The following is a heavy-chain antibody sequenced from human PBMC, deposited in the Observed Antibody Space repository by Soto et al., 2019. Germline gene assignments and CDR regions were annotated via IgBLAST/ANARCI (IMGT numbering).Heavy chain of an antibody. J-gene: IGHJ5*02. CDR2: INHSGST. CDR1: GGSFSGYY. V-gene: IGHV4-34*01. CDR3: ARGRYSYDL. D-gene: IGHD5-18*01. Sequence: QVQLQQWGAGLLKPSETLSLTCAVYGGSFSGYYWSWIRQPPGKGLEWIGEINHSGSTNYNPSLKXRXPXXVATSKNPFSLMLSSVTAADTAVYYGARGRYSYDLWGQGTLVTVSS.